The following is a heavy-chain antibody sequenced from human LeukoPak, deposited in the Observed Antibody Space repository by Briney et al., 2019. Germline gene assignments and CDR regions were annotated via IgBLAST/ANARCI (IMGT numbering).Heavy chain of an antibody. CDR3: ARAEVGATLDY. CDR2: ISSSSSYI. Sequence: GGSLRLSCAASGFTFSDYYMSWIRQAPGKGLEWVSSISSSSSYIYYADSVKGRFTISRDNAKNSLYLQMNSLRAEDTAVYYCARAEVGATLDYWGQGTLVTVSS. J-gene: IGHJ4*02. CDR1: GFTFSDYY. D-gene: IGHD1-26*01. V-gene: IGHV3-11*06.